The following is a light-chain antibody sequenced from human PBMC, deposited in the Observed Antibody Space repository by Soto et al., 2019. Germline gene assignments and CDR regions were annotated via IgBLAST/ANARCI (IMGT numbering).Light chain of an antibody. V-gene: IGKV3-15*01. CDR1: QSVSSN. CDR2: VAS. CDR3: QQYKVWPLT. J-gene: IGKJ4*01. Sequence: EIVMTQSPATLSVSPGERATLSCRASQSVSSNLAWYQHKPGQTPKLLIYVASTRATGIPARFSGSGSGTEFTLTISSLQSEDFAVYYCQQYKVWPLTFGGGTKVEFK.